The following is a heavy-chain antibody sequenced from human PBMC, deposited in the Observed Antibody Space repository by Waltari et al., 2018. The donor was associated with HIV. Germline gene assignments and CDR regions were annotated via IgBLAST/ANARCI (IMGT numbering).Heavy chain of an antibody. J-gene: IGHJ6*02. D-gene: IGHD3-10*01. CDR1: GHTLSELS. Sequence: QVQLVQSGAEVKKHGASVKVSCQVPGHTLSELSMHWVRQVPGKGLEWMGNFDPEDDETIYAQKFQGRVTMTEDTSSDTAYMELSSLTSGDTAVYYCATDFSGMVRAYSYYSLDVWGQGTTVTVSS. CDR3: ATDFSGMVRAYSYYSLDV. CDR2: FDPEDDET. V-gene: IGHV1-24*01.